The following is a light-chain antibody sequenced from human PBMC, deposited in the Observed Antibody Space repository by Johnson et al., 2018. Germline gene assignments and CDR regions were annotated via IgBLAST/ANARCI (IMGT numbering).Light chain of an antibody. V-gene: IGLV1-51*02. CDR2: ENN. J-gene: IGLJ1*01. CDR1: SCNIGNNY. Sequence: QSVLTQPPSVSAAPGQKVTISCSGSSCNIGNNYVSWYQQLPGTAPKLLIYENNKRPSGIPDRFSGSKSGTSATLGITGLQTGAEADYYCGTWDSSLSAGNVFGTGTKVTVL. CDR3: GTWDSSLSAGNV.